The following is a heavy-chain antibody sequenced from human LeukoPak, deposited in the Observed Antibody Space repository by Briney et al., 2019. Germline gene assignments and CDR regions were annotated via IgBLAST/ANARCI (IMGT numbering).Heavy chain of an antibody. CDR1: GGSISVHY. V-gene: IGHV4-59*11. CDR2: IYYSGST. J-gene: IGHJ3*02. Sequence: PSETLSLTCTVSGGSISVHYWTWIRQPPGKGLEWIGYIYYSGSTNYNPSLKSRVTISVDTSKNQFSLKLSSVTAADTAVYYCARGIVVVVFDIWGQGTMVTVSS. CDR3: ARGIVVVVFDI. D-gene: IGHD2-2*01.